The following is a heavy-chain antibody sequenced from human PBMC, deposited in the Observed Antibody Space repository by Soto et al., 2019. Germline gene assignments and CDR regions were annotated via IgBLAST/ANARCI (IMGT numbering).Heavy chain of an antibody. D-gene: IGHD4-17*01. CDR1: GFTFSTYG. V-gene: IGHV3-33*01. J-gene: IGHJ4*02. Sequence: RRLSCAASGFTFSTYGMHWVRQAPGKGLEWVAIIWYDGSNTQYADSVKGRFTISRDNSKNTLYLQMNSLRVEDTAVYYCAREGTAVSNPGWGRGTLVTVSS. CDR3: AREGTAVSNPG. CDR2: IWYDGSNT.